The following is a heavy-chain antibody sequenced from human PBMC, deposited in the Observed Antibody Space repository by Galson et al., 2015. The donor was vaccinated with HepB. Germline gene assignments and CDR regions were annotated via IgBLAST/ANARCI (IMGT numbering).Heavy chain of an antibody. V-gene: IGHV3-48*02. Sequence: SLRLSCAASGFTFSSYSMNWVRQAPGKGLEWVSYISSSSSTIYYADSVKGRFTISRDNAKNSLYLQMNSLRDEDTAVYYCSGSYHYYYYGMDVWGQGTTVTVSS. CDR2: ISSSSSTI. CDR3: SGSYHYYYYGMDV. CDR1: GFTFSSYS. D-gene: IGHD1-26*01. J-gene: IGHJ6*02.